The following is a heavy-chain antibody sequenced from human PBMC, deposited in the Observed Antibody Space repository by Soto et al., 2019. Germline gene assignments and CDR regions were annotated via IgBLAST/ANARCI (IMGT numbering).Heavy chain of an antibody. CDR3: TRAGDYVVVRDMDV. D-gene: IGHD2-2*01. Sequence: SLTCTVSGGPVNSGSHWWSWIRQPPGKGLEWIGHIHHTGSTNYNPSLKSRVTISVDTSKNQFSLNLNGVTAADTAVYYCTRAGDYVVVRDMDVWGQGTTVTVSS. J-gene: IGHJ6*02. CDR2: IHHTGST. V-gene: IGHV4-61*01. CDR1: GGPVNSGSHW.